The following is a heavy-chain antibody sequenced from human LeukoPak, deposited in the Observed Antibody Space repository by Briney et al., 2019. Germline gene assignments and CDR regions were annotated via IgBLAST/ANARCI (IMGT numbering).Heavy chain of an antibody. CDR2: IYYSGST. J-gene: IGHJ4*02. CDR3: ARGASYGDYKL. D-gene: IGHD4-17*01. CDR1: GGSISSYY. V-gene: IGHV4-59*01. Sequence: SETLSLTCTVSGGSISSYYWSWIRQPPGKGLEWIGYIYYSGSTNYNPSLKSRVTISVDTSKNRFSLKLSSVTAADTAVYYCARGASYGDYKLWGQGTLVTDSS.